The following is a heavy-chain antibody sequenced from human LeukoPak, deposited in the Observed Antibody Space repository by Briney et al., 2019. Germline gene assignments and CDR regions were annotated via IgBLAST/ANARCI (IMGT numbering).Heavy chain of an antibody. D-gene: IGHD6-13*01. J-gene: IGHJ3*02. CDR2: KRYDGSNK. Sequence: GGSLRLSCAASGFTFSSYGMHWVRQAPGKGLEWVAFKRYDGSNKYYADSVKGRFTISRDNSKNTLYLQMNSLRAEDTAVYYCATLYDRDSSSWYGFNAFDIWGQGTMVTVSS. CDR1: GFTFSSYG. V-gene: IGHV3-30*02. CDR3: ATLYDRDSSSWYGFNAFDI.